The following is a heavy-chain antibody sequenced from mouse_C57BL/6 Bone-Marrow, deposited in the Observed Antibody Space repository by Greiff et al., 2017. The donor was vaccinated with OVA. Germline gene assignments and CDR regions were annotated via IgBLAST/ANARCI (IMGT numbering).Heavy chain of an antibody. J-gene: IGHJ3*01. CDR3: ANYYYGSSYLFAY. D-gene: IGHD1-1*01. CDR1: GYTFTSYG. V-gene: IGHV1-81*01. CDR2: IYPRSGNT. Sequence: VKLQESGAELARPGASVKLSCKASGYTFTSYGISWVKQRTGQGLEWIGEIYPRSGNTYYNEKFKGKATLTADKSSSTAYMELRSLTSEDSAVYFCANYYYGSSYLFAYWGQGTLVTVSA.